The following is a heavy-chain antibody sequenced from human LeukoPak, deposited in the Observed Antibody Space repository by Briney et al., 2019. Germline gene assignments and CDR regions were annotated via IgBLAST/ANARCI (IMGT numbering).Heavy chain of an antibody. CDR1: GFTFDDYA. J-gene: IGHJ4*02. CDR2: ISWDGDST. V-gene: IGHV3-43D*03. Sequence: GGSLRLSCAASGFTFDDYAMHWVRQAPGKGLEWVSLISWDGDSTYYADSVKGRFTISRDNSKNSLYLQMNSLRGEDSAFYYCAKANGDYDDYWGQGTLVTVSS. D-gene: IGHD4-17*01. CDR3: AKANGDYDDY.